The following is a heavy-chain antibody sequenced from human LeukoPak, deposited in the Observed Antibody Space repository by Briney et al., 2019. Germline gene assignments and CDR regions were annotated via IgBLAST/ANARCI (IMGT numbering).Heavy chain of an antibody. V-gene: IGHV3-30*14. CDR1: GFTFSNYA. Sequence: GGSLRLSCAASGFTFSNYAMHWVRQAPGKGLEWVAVISYDGSNKYYADSVKGRFTISRDNSKNTVYLQMNSLRGEDTAVYFCARGWVVATGGFDMWGQGIMVTVSS. CDR2: ISYDGSNK. D-gene: IGHD2-8*02. CDR3: ARGWVVATGGFDM. J-gene: IGHJ3*02.